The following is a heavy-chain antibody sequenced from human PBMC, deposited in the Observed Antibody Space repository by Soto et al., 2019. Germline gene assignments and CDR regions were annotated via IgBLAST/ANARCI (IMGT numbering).Heavy chain of an antibody. D-gene: IGHD2-15*01. CDR3: ARDVNCSGGSCYTAWFDP. Sequence: VQLVQSGAEVKKPGSSVKVSCKASGGTFSSYTISWVRQAPGQGLEWMGRIIPILGIANYAQKFQGRVTITADKSTSTAYMELSSLRSEDTAVYYCARDVNCSGGSCYTAWFDPWGQGTLVTVSS. V-gene: IGHV1-69*02. J-gene: IGHJ5*02. CDR1: GGTFSSYT. CDR2: IIPILGIA.